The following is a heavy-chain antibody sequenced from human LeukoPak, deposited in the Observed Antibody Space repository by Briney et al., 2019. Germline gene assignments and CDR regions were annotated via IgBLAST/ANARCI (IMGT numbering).Heavy chain of an antibody. CDR3: ARDPVGGSTIFDY. V-gene: IGHV6-1*01. D-gene: IGHD1-26*01. J-gene: IGHJ4*02. CDR1: GDSFSSNNAA. CDR2: TYYRSKWYY. Sequence: SQTLSLTCAISGDSFSSNNAAWNWIRQSPSRGLEWLGRTYYRSKWYYDYAVAVKSRISINPDTSKNQFSLQLSSVTPEDTAVYYCARDPVGGSTIFDYWGQGTLVTVSS.